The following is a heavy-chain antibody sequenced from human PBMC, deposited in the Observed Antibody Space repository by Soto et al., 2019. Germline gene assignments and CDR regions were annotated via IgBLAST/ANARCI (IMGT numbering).Heavy chain of an antibody. J-gene: IGHJ4*02. CDR3: ARQGYDFWSGYYTKYYFDY. D-gene: IGHD3-3*01. Sequence: SETLSLTCTVSGGSISSSSYCWGWIRQPPGKGLEWIGSIYYSGSTYYNPSLKSRVTISVDTSKNQFSLKLSSVTAADTAVYYCARQGYDFWSGYYTKYYFDYWGQGTLVTVSS. CDR2: IYYSGST. CDR1: GGSISSSSYC. V-gene: IGHV4-39*01.